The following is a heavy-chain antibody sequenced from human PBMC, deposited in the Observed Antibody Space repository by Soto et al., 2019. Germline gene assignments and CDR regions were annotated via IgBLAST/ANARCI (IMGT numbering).Heavy chain of an antibody. CDR1: GGTFSSYA. Sequence: QVQLVQSGAEVKKPGSSVKVSCKASGGTFSSYAISWVRQAPGQGLEWMGGIIPIFGTANYAQKFQGRVTIXADTSXXTAYMELSSLRSEDTAVYYCARGYCISTSCYAFDYWGQGTLVTVSS. J-gene: IGHJ4*02. CDR3: ARGYCISTSCYAFDY. V-gene: IGHV1-69*14. D-gene: IGHD2-2*01. CDR2: IIPIFGTA.